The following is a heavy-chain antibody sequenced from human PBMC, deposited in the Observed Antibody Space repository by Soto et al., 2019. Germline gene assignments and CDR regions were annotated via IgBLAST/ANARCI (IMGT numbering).Heavy chain of an antibody. CDR1: GFTFDDYA. J-gene: IGHJ3*02. CDR3: VKDISGGTNILTVRDAFDI. CDR2: ISWNSGSI. Sequence: EVQLVESGGGLVQPGRSLRLSCAASGFTFDDYAMHWVRQAPGKGLEWVSGISWNSGSIDYADSVKCRFTISRDNAKNFLYLQMNSLRDEDTALYSCVKDISGGTNILTVRDAFDIWGQGTMVNVSS. D-gene: IGHD3-9*01. V-gene: IGHV3-9*01.